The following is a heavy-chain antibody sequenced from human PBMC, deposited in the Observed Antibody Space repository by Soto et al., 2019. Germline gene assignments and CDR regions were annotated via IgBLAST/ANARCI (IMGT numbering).Heavy chain of an antibody. CDR1: GGTFSSYA. V-gene: IGHV1-69*13. Sequence: SVKVSCKASGGTFSSYAISWVRQAPGQGLEWMGGIIPIFGTANYAQKFQGRVTITADESTSTAYMELSSLRSEDTAVYYCAYGDSANYGMDVWRQGTTVTVSS. J-gene: IGHJ6*02. CDR3: AYGDSANYGMDV. CDR2: IIPIFGTA. D-gene: IGHD4-17*01.